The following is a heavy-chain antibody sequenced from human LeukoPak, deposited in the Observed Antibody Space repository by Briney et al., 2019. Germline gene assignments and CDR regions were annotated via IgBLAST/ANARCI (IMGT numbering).Heavy chain of an antibody. V-gene: IGHV4-61*02. CDR2: IYTSGST. CDR3: ARGDYKTGSYYFDY. Sequence: SQTLSLTXTVSGGSISSGSYYWSWIRQPAGKGLEWIGRIYTSGSTNYNPSLKSRLTISVDTSKNQFSLNLSSVTAADTAVYYCARGDYKTGSYYFDYWGQGTLVTVSS. J-gene: IGHJ4*02. D-gene: IGHD4-11*01. CDR1: GGSISSGSYY.